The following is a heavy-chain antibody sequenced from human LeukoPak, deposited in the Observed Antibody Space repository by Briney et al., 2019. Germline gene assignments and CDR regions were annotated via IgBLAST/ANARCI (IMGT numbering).Heavy chain of an antibody. Sequence: SETLSLTCTVSGGSISSYYWSWIRQPPGKGPEWIGYIYYSGSTNYNPSLKSRVTISVDTSKNQFSLKLSSVTPADTAVYYCARTRSGSYWDWGQGTLVTVSS. V-gene: IGHV4-59*01. CDR2: IYYSGST. J-gene: IGHJ4*02. D-gene: IGHD3-10*01. CDR3: ARTRSGSYWD. CDR1: GGSISSYY.